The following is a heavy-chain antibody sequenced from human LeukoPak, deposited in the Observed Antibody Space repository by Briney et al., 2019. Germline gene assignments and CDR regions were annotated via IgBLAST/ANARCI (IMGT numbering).Heavy chain of an antibody. J-gene: IGHJ4*02. CDR3: ARGGGYSGYANDY. CDR1: GGSFSGYY. CDR2: INHSGST. D-gene: IGHD5-12*01. Sequence: SETLSLTCAVYGGSFSGYYWSWIRQPPGKGLEWIGEINHSGSTNYNPSLKSRVTISVDTSKNQFPLKLSSVTAADTAVYYCARGGGYSGYANDYWGQGTLVTVSS. V-gene: IGHV4-34*01.